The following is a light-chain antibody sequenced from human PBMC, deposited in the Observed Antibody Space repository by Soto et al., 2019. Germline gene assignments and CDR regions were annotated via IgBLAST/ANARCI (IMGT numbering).Light chain of an antibody. CDR1: QSISIW. J-gene: IGKJ1*01. Sequence: DVQMTQSPSTLSASVGARVTITCRASQSISIWLAWYQQKPGKAPNLLIYKASSLESGVPSRFSGSGSGTEFTLSISSLQPDDVATYYCQQYNTYPWTLGQGTKVDIK. CDR2: KAS. CDR3: QQYNTYPWT. V-gene: IGKV1-5*03.